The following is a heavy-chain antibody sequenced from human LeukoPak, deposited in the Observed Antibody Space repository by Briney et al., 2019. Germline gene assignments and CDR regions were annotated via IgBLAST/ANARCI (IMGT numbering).Heavy chain of an antibody. CDR3: ARHKIDKAAPCPFDI. J-gene: IGHJ3*02. D-gene: IGHD6-25*01. CDR2: IYYSGST. Sequence: PSETLSLTCTVSGGSISSSSCYWGWIRQPPGKGLEWIGSIYYSGSTYYNPSLKSRVTISVDTSKNRFSLKLSSVTAADTAVYYCARHKIDKAAPCPFDIWGQGTMVTVSS. CDR1: GGSISSSSCY. V-gene: IGHV4-39*01.